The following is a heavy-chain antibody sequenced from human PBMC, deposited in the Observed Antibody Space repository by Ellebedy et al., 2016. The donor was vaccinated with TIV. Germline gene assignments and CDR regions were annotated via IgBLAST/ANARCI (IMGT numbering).Heavy chain of an antibody. Sequence: GESLKISCAASGFTVSSNYMSWVRQAPGKGLEWVSVIYSGGSTYYADSVKGRFTMSRDNSKNTLYLQMNSLRAEDTAVYYCARVGLGYSSSWYYYGMDVWGQGTTVTVSS. J-gene: IGHJ6*02. CDR3: ARVGLGYSSSWYYYGMDV. CDR2: IYSGGST. CDR1: GFTVSSNY. D-gene: IGHD6-13*01. V-gene: IGHV3-66*01.